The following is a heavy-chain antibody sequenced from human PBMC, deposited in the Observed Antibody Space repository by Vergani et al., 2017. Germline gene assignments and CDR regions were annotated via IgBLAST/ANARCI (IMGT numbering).Heavy chain of an antibody. CDR3: ARRRVCRGYYYMDV. D-gene: IGHD2-15*01. Sequence: EVQLVQSGAEVKKPGESLKISCKGSGYSFTSYWIGWVRQMPGKCLERMGIIYPGDSDPRYSPSFQGQVTSSADKFISTAYLQWSSLKASDTAMYYCARRRVCRGYYYMDVWGKGTTVTVSS. CDR1: GYSFTSYW. V-gene: IGHV5-51*03. J-gene: IGHJ6*03. CDR2: IYPGDSDP.